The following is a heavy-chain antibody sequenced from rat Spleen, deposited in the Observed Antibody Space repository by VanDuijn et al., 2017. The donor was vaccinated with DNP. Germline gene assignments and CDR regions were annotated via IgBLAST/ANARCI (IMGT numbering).Heavy chain of an antibody. J-gene: IGHJ2*01. CDR3: ARLGELFDY. CDR1: GFTFSDYY. Sequence: EVLLVESDGGLVQPGRSLKLSCAVSGFTFSDYYMAWVRQAPAKGLEWVATISYNGGSPYYRDSVKGRFTISRDNAQSTLYLQMDSLRSEDTATYYCARLGELFDYWGQGVMVTVSS. CDR2: ISYNGGSP. V-gene: IGHV5-7*01. D-gene: IGHD5-1*01.